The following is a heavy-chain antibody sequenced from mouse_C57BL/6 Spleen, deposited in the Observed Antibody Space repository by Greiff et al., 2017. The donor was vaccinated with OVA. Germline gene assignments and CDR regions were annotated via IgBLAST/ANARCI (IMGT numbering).Heavy chain of an antibody. CDR2: IHPNSGST. D-gene: IGHD1-1*01. J-gene: IGHJ2*01. CDR3: ARSGYYYGSSYYFDY. CDR1: GYTFTSYW. Sequence: VQLQQPGAELVKPGASVKLSCKASGYTFTSYWMHWVKQRPGQGLEWIGMIHPNSGSTNYNEKFKSKATLTVDKSSSTAYMQLSSLTSEDSAVYCCARSGYYYGSSYYFDYWGEGTTLTVSS. V-gene: IGHV1-64*01.